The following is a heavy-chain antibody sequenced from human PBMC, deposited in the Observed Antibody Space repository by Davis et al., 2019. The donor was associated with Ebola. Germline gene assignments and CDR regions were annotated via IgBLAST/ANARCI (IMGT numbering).Heavy chain of an antibody. D-gene: IGHD3-3*01. CDR3: ARAPEELRFLEWLSFDY. V-gene: IGHV3-30*03. CDR2: ISYDGSNK. CDR1: GFTFSSYG. Sequence: GESLKISCAASGFTFSSYGMHWVRQAPGKGLEWVAVISYDGSNKYYADSVKGRFTISRDNSKNTLYLQMNSLRDEDTAVYYCARAPEELRFLEWLSFDYWGQGTLVTVSS. J-gene: IGHJ4*02.